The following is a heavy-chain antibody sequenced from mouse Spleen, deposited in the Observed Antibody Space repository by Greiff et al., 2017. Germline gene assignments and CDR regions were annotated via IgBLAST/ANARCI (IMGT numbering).Heavy chain of an antibody. V-gene: IGHV1-7*01. D-gene: IGHD2-1*01. CDR3: ARCDYGNYAMDY. CDR1: GYTFTSYW. Sequence: VQLQQSGAELAKPGASVKMSCKASGYTFTSYWMHWVKQRPGQGLEWIGYINPSTGYTEYNQKFKDKATLTADKSSSTAYMQLSSLTSEDSAVYYCARCDYGNYAMDYWGQGTSVTVPS. J-gene: IGHJ4*01. CDR2: INPSTGYT.